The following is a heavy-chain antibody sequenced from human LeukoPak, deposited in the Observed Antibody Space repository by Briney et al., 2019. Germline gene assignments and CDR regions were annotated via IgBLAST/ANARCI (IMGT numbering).Heavy chain of an antibody. CDR2: ISYDGSNK. D-gene: IGHD6-19*01. J-gene: IGHJ4*02. V-gene: IGHV3-30*04. CDR1: GFTFSSYA. Sequence: GGSLRLSCAASGFTFSSYAMHWVRQAPGKGLEWVAVISYDGSNKYYADSVKGRFTISRDNSKNTLYLQMNSLRAEDTAVYYCARVFALCQVSSGLSCYFDYWGQGTLVTVSS. CDR3: ARVFALCQVSSGLSCYFDY.